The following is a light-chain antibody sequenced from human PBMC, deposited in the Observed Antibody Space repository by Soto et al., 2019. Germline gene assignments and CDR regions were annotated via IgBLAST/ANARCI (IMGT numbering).Light chain of an antibody. CDR1: QSISSW. CDR2: DAS. Sequence: DIQMTQSPSTLSASVGDRVTITCRASQSISSWLAWYQQKPGKAPKLLIYDASSLESGVPSRFSGSGSGTEFTLTISSLQPDDSATYYCQQYHTYWWTFGQGTKVDIK. V-gene: IGKV1-5*01. J-gene: IGKJ1*01. CDR3: QQYHTYWWT.